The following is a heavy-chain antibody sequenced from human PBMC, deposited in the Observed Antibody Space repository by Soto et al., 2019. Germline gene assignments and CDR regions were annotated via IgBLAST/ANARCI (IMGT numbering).Heavy chain of an antibody. CDR2: ISYDGSNK. V-gene: IGHV3-30-3*01. J-gene: IGHJ4*02. Sequence: GGSLRLSCAASGFTFSSYAMHWVRQAPGKGLEWVAVISYDGSNKYYADSVKGRFTISRDNSKNTLYLQMNSLRAEDTAVYYCARDRYYDYVWGSYRYIPYYFDYWGQGTLVTVSS. CDR1: GFTFSSYA. D-gene: IGHD3-16*02. CDR3: ARDRYYDYVWGSYRYIPYYFDY.